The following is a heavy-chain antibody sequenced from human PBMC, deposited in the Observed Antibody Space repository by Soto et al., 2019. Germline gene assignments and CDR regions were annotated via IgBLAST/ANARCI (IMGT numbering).Heavy chain of an antibody. CDR3: ARDLGFCSSTSCYPWFDP. V-gene: IGHV4-59*01. D-gene: IGHD2-2*01. CDR1: GGSISSYY. J-gene: IGHJ5*02. CDR2: IYYSGST. Sequence: SETLSLTCTVSGGSISSYYWSWIRQPPGKGLEWIGYIYYSGSTNYNPSLKSRVTISVDTSKNQFSLKLSSVTAADTAMYYCARDLGFCSSTSCYPWFDPWGQGTLVTVPQ.